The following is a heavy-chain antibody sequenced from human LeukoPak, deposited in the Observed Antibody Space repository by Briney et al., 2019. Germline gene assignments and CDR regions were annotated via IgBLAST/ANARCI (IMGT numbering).Heavy chain of an antibody. Sequence: PGGSLRLSCAASGFTFSSYAMHWVRQAPGKGLEWVAVISYDGSNKYYADSVKGRFTISRDNSKNTLYLQMNSLRAEDTAVYYCARGGGSTCGYWGQGTLVTVSS. CDR2: ISYDGSNK. CDR1: GFTFSSYA. J-gene: IGHJ4*02. V-gene: IGHV3-30-3*01. CDR3: ARGGGSTCGY. D-gene: IGHD1-26*01.